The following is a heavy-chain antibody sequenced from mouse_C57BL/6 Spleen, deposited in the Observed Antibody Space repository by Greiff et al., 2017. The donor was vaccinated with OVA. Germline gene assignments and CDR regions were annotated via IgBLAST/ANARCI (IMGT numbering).Heavy chain of an antibody. CDR3: ASSMVTTGDWYFDV. Sequence: QVQLQQPGAELVKPGASVKLSCKASGYTFTSYWMHWVKQRPGQGLEWIGMIHPNSGSTNYNEKFKSKATLTVDKSSSTAYMQLSSLTSEDSAVYYCASSMVTTGDWYFDVWGTGTTVTVSS. V-gene: IGHV1-64*01. CDR1: GYTFTSYW. J-gene: IGHJ1*03. D-gene: IGHD2-2*01. CDR2: IHPNSGST.